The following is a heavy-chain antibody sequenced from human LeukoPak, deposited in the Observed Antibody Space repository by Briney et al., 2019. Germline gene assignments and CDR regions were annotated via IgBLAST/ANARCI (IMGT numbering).Heavy chain of an antibody. Sequence: GGSLRLSCAASAFTFSTYEMNWVRQAPGKGLEWVSYISSSRRTQYYADSAKGRFTISRDNAKNSLYLQMNSLRAEDTAVYFCARLPKGSGYLDYWGQGALVTVSS. V-gene: IGHV3-48*03. CDR3: ARLPKGSGYLDY. J-gene: IGHJ4*02. CDR2: ISSSRRTQ. CDR1: AFTFSTYE.